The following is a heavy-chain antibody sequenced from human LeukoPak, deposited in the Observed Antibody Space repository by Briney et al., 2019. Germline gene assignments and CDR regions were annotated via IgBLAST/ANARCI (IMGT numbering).Heavy chain of an antibody. J-gene: IGHJ4*02. CDR3: ARGVDYVAGDY. CDR2: ITSSGNII. D-gene: IGHD4/OR15-4a*01. V-gene: IGHV3-48*03. Sequence: GGSLRLSCAASGFIFSSYEMNWVRQAPGKGLEWVSYITSSGNIIYYADPVKGRFTISRDNAKNSLYLQMNSLRVEDTAVYYCARGVDYVAGDYWGQGTLVTVSS. CDR1: GFIFSSYE.